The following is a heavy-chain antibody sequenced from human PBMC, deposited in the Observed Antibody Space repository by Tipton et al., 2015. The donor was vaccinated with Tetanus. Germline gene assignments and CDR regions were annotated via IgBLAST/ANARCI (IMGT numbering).Heavy chain of an antibody. V-gene: IGHV3-9*01. CDR1: GFTFDAYA. J-gene: IGHJ6*02. CDR3: AKDNGPHYYYYGMDV. CDR2: ISWNSGSI. Sequence: SLRLSCAASGFTFDAYAMHWVRQAPGKGLEWVSGISWNSGSIGYADSVRGRFTISRDNAKNSLYLQMNSLRAEDTALYYCAKDNGPHYYYYGMDVWGQGTTVTVSS.